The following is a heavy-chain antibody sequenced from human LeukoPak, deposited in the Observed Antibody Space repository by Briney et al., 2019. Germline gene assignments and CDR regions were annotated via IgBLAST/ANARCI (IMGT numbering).Heavy chain of an antibody. CDR1: GYTFTSYD. Sequence: ASVKVSCKASGYTFTSYDINWVRQATGQRLEWMGWMNPNSGNTGYAQKFQGRVTMTRNTSISTAYMELSSLRSEDTAVYYCARDGEYCSGGSCWDWFDPWGQGTLVTVSS. V-gene: IGHV1-8*01. D-gene: IGHD2-15*01. CDR3: ARDGEYCSGGSCWDWFDP. CDR2: MNPNSGNT. J-gene: IGHJ5*02.